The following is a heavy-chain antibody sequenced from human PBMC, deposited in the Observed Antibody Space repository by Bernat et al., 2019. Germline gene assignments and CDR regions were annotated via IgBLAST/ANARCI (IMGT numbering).Heavy chain of an antibody. CDR2: IKGKTEGGTT. CDR1: GFTFNNAW. CDR3: TTGERSYGVFDY. D-gene: IGHD5-18*01. Sequence: EVQLLESGGGLVQPGGSLRLSCAASGFTFNNAWMNWVRQVPGRGLEWVGRIKGKTEGGTTDYAAPVKGRFTISRDESENTLYLQMSSLKTEDTAVYYCTTGERSYGVFDYWGQGTLVTASS. J-gene: IGHJ4*02. V-gene: IGHV3-15*07.